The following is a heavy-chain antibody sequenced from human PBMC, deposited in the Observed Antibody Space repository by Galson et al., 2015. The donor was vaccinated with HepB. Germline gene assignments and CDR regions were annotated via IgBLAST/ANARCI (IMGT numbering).Heavy chain of an antibody. CDR1: GFTFSSYA. CDR2: ISYDGSNK. Sequence: SLRLSCAASGFTFSSYAMHWVRQAPGKGLEWVAVISYDGSNKYYADSVKGRFTISRDNSKNTLYLQMNSLRAEDTAVYYCARDHDSSGYYGAGAFDIWGQGTMVTVSS. D-gene: IGHD3-22*01. CDR3: ARDHDSSGYYGAGAFDI. V-gene: IGHV3-30-3*01. J-gene: IGHJ3*02.